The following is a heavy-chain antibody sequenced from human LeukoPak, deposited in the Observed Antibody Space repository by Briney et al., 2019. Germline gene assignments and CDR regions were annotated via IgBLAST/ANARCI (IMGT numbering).Heavy chain of an antibody. CDR1: GFTFSNAW. V-gene: IGHV3-15*01. D-gene: IGHD2-21*02. CDR3: TTVVVVTAVHYYGMDV. J-gene: IGHJ6*02. CDR2: IKSKTDGGTT. Sequence: PGGSLRLSCAASGFTFSNAWMSWVRQAPGKGLEWVGRIKSKTDGGTTDYAAPVKGRFTISRDDSKNTLYLQMNSLKTEDTAVYYCTTVVVVTAVHYYGMDVWGQGTTVTVSS.